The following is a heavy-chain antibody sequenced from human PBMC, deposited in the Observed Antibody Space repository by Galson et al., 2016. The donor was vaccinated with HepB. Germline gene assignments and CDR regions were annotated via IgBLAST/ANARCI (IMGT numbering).Heavy chain of an antibody. V-gene: IGHV3-48*03. CDR3: ARDMSSGWYWVYFDY. Sequence: SLRLSCAASGFTFGSYAMSWVRQAPGKGLEWVSYISSSGSTIKDADSVKGRFTISRDNAKNSLYLQMNSLRAEDTAVYYCARDMSSGWYWVYFDYWGQGTLVTVSS. CDR1: GFTFGSYA. D-gene: IGHD6-19*01. CDR2: ISSSGSTI. J-gene: IGHJ4*02.